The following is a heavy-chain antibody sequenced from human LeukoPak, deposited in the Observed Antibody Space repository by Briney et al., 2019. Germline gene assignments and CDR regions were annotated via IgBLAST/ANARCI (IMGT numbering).Heavy chain of an antibody. CDR1: GFTFRNFG. Sequence: GGSLRLSCAASGFTFRNFGMHRVRQAPGKGLEWVAVIWYDGSDEKYADSVKGRFTISRDNSKNTLYLQMNNLRPDDTALYYCARDRPGLKYFDLWGQGTLVTVSS. D-gene: IGHD6-6*01. CDR2: IWYDGSDE. J-gene: IGHJ4*02. V-gene: IGHV3-33*01. CDR3: ARDRPGLKYFDL.